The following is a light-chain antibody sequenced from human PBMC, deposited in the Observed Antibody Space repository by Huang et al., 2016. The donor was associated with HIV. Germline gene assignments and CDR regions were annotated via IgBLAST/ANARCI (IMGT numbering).Light chain of an antibody. Sequence: EVVLTQSPGTLSLSPGERATLSCRASQSVTSAYLAWYQQNPGQAPRLRIHGASNRATGIPDRFSGSGSGTDFTLTISRLEPEDFAVYYCQQYGSSPLTFGGGTKVEI. CDR2: GAS. V-gene: IGKV3-20*01. J-gene: IGKJ4*01. CDR3: QQYGSSPLT. CDR1: QSVTSAY.